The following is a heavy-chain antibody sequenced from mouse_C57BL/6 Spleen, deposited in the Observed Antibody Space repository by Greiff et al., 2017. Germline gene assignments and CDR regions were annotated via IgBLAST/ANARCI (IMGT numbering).Heavy chain of an antibody. V-gene: IGHV1-31*01. Sequence: EVHLVESGPELVKPGASVKISCKASGYSFTGYYMHWVKQSHGNILDWIGYIYPYNGVSSYNQKFKGKATLTVDKSSSTAYMELRSLTSEDSAVYYCARDYGSSYLNWYFDVWGTGTTVTVSS. CDR1: GYSFTGYY. CDR3: ARDYGSSYLNWYFDV. D-gene: IGHD1-1*01. J-gene: IGHJ1*03. CDR2: IYPYNGVS.